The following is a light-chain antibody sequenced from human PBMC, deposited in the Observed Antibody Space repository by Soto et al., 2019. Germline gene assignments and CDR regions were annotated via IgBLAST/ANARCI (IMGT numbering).Light chain of an antibody. V-gene: IGKV1-5*03. CDR1: QNINSW. CDR3: QQFDSYPYT. J-gene: IGKJ2*01. CDR2: KAS. Sequence: DIQMTQSPSTLSASVGDRVTITCRASQNINSWLAWYQQKPGKAPKLLIYKASRLQSGVPSRFSGTESGTEFTLTISSLQPDDFATYYCQQFDSYPYTLGQGTNLEI.